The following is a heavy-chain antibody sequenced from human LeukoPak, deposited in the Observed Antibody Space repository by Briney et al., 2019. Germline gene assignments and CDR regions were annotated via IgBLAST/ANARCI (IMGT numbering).Heavy chain of an antibody. V-gene: IGHV3-23*02. D-gene: IGHD1-26*01. J-gene: IGHJ3*02. CDR2: IGGSGSRK. Sequence: GGTLRLSCSASGFTFNNYGMSWLGQAPGKELEGASAIGGSGSRKYYVDSVQGRFTISGDDSQNRMYVQMNSLRAEDRAVYYCAKEKEGSGPFDIWGQGKMVTVSS. CDR3: AKEKEGSGPFDI. CDR1: GFTFNNYG.